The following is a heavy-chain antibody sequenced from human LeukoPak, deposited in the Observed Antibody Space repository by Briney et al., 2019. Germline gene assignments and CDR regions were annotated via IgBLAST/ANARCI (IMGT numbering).Heavy chain of an antibody. Sequence: ASLKVSCKASGYTFTDYYIHWVRQAPGQGFEWMGWINPNNGGTKYGQKFQGRVTMTRDMSTSTVYMELSSLRSEDTAVYYCAREAPLAYGSGSYRALLDYWGQGTLVTVSS. V-gene: IGHV1-2*02. D-gene: IGHD3-10*01. CDR1: GYTFTDYY. CDR3: AREAPLAYGSGSYRALLDY. CDR2: INPNNGGT. J-gene: IGHJ4*02.